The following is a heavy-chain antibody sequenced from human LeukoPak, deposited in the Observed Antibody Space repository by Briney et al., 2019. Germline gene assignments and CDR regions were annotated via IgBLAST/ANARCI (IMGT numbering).Heavy chain of an antibody. CDR3: ARDGLSGYHFDY. CDR2: ISYDGSNK. Sequence: PGGSLRLSCAASGFTFSSYAMHRVRQAPGKGLEWVAVISYDGSNKYYADSVKGRFTISRDNSKNTLYLQMNSLRAEDTAVYYCARDGLSGYHFDYWGQGTLVTVSS. CDR1: GFTFSSYA. V-gene: IGHV3-30-3*01. J-gene: IGHJ4*02. D-gene: IGHD3-22*01.